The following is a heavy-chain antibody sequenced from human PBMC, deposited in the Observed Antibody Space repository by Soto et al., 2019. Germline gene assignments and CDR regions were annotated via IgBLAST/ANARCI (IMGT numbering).Heavy chain of an antibody. V-gene: IGHV4-4*07. CDR1: GGSISSYY. Sequence: PSETLSLTCTVSGGSISSYYWSWIRQPAGKGLEWIGRIYTSGSTNYNPSLKSRVTMSVDTSKNQFSLKLSSVTAADTAVYYCASTSPPYGSGSYLLDAFDIWGQGTMVTVS. D-gene: IGHD3-10*01. CDR3: ASTSPPYGSGSYLLDAFDI. J-gene: IGHJ3*02. CDR2: IYTSGST.